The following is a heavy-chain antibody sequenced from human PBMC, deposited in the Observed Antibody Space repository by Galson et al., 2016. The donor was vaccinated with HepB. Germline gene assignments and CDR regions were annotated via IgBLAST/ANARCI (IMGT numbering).Heavy chain of an antibody. D-gene: IGHD3/OR15-3a*01. CDR1: GFTFSSYA. Sequence: SLRLSCAASGFTFSSYAMNWVRQAPGKGLEWVAIISYDGSNKYYADSVKGRFTISRDNSKNTLYMQMNSLRGEDTAVYYCARDGVDPFDHWGQGTLVTVSS. J-gene: IGHJ4*02. V-gene: IGHV3-30-3*01. CDR2: ISYDGSNK. CDR3: ARDGVDPFDH.